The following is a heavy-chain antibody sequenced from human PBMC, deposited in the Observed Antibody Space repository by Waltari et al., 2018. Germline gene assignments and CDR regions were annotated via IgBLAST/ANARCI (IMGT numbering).Heavy chain of an antibody. V-gene: IGHV4-39*01. J-gene: IGHJ4*02. CDR2: IFHTGSA. CDR3: AADCGGNSGSWDY. D-gene: IGHD4-17*01. Sequence: HLQLRESGPGLVKPSETLSLTCTVSGDSITSDTYYWAWVRQPPGKGLEWIGNIFHTGSAYYTPSLKSRVTISLDATKNQLSLKLNSVTAADTGVYYCAADCGGNSGSWDYWGQGTLVDVSS. CDR1: GDSITSDTYY.